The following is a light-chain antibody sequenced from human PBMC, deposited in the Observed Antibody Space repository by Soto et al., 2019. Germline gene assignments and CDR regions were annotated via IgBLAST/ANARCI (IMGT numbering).Light chain of an antibody. CDR1: QTVIRY. J-gene: IGKJ4*01. Sequence: VLTQSPATLFLSPGERATLSCRASQTVIRYLAWYQQKPGQAPRLLIYYASNRATGIPARFSGSGSGTDYTLTISSLEPEDFAVYYCQQRSTWPLFTFGGGTKVEI. CDR3: QQRSTWPLFT. V-gene: IGKV3-11*01. CDR2: YAS.